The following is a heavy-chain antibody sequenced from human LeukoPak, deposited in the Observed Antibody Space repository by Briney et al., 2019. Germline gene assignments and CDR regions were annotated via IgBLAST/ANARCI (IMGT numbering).Heavy chain of an antibody. D-gene: IGHD3-10*01. CDR1: GFTVITYA. Sequence: GGSLRLSCAASGFTVITYAMGWVRQAPGKGLDWVSTISGSGGRTYYADSVKGRFTISRDNSKNTLYLQMNSLRAEYRAVYYFAKDVWAFGSWSYVNHGFDIWGQGTMVSVSP. J-gene: IGHJ3*02. CDR3: AKDVWAFGSWSYVNHGFDI. V-gene: IGHV3-23*01. CDR2: ISGSGGRT.